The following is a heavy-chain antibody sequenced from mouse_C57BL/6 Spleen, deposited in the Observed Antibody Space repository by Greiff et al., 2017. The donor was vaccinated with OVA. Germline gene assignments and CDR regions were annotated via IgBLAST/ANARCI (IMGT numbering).Heavy chain of an antibody. CDR2: RDTSDSEN. CDR1: GYTFTSYW. CDR3: ARTGVGPFDY. V-gene: IGHV1-52*01. D-gene: IGHD1-1*01. Sequence: QVQLQQPGAELVRPGSSVKLSCKASGYTFTSYWMHWVKQRPIQGLEWRGNRDTSDSENHYNQKFKDKATLTVDKSSSTAYMQLSSLTSEDSAVYYCARTGVGPFDYWGQGTTLTVSS. J-gene: IGHJ2*01.